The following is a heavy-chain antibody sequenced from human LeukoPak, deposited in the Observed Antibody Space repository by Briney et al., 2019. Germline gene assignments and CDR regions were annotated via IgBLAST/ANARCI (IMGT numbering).Heavy chain of an antibody. CDR3: ARDGYYSGWYPGGGYLDY. Sequence: PGRSLRLSCAASGFTFSSYAMHWVRQAPGKGLEWVAVISYDGSNKYYADSVKGRFTISRDNSKNTLYLQMNSLRVEDTAVYYCARDGYYSGWYPGGGYLDYWGQGTLVTVSS. CDR1: GFTFSSYA. CDR2: ISYDGSNK. J-gene: IGHJ4*02. D-gene: IGHD6-19*01. V-gene: IGHV3-30-3*01.